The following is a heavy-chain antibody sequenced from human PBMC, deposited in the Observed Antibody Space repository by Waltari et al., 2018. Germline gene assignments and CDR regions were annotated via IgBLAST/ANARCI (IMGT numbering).Heavy chain of an antibody. CDR1: GGSFSGYY. CDR2: INHSGST. Sequence: QVQLQQWGAGLLKPSETLSLTCAVYGGSFSGYYWSWIRQPPGKGLEWIGEINHSGSTNYNPSRKSRVTISVDTSKNQFSLKLSSVTAADTAVYYCARHFQIAAAGTVLAYYGMDVWGQRTTVTVSS. J-gene: IGHJ6*02. D-gene: IGHD6-13*01. CDR3: ARHFQIAAAGTVLAYYGMDV. V-gene: IGHV4-34*01.